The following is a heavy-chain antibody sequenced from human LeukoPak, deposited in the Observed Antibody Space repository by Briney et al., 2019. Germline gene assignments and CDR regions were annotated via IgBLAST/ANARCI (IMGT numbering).Heavy chain of an antibody. V-gene: IGHV3-11*04. CDR2: ISRSGSTK. J-gene: IGHJ4*02. D-gene: IGHD3-10*01. CDR3: ARDGITMRILEY. Sequence: PGGSLRLSCAASGFTFSDYNMRWIRQAPGKGLEWVSSISRSGSTKYYADSVKGRFTISRDNAKNSLYLQMDSLRAEDTAVYYCARDGITMRILEYWGQGTLVTVSS. CDR1: GFTFSDYN.